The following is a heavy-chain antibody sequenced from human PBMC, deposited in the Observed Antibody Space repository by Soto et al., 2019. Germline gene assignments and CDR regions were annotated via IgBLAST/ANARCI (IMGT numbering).Heavy chain of an antibody. J-gene: IGHJ6*02. CDR1: GGTFSSYA. D-gene: IGHD5-18*01. V-gene: IGHV1-69*13. CDR2: IIPIFGTA. CDR3: ARVGGGYSYVHPPIYYYYYGMDV. Sequence: ASVKVSCKASGGTFSSYAISWVRQAPGQGLEWMGGIIPIFGTANYAQKFQGRVTITADESTSTAYMELSSLRSEDTAVYYCARVGGGYSYVHPPIYYYYYGMDVWGQGTKVTVYS.